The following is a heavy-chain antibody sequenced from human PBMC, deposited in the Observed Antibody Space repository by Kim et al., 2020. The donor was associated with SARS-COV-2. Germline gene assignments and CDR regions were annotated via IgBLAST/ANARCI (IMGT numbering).Heavy chain of an antibody. Sequence: AQKFQGRVTMTRDTSVSTAYMELSRLRSDDTAVYYCPRPPVAGANDAFDIWGQGTMVTVSS. J-gene: IGHJ3*02. CDR3: PRPPVAGANDAFDI. D-gene: IGHD6-19*01. V-gene: IGHV1-2*02.